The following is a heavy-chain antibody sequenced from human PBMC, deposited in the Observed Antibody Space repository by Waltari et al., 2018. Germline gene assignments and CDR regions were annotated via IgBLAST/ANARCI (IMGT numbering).Heavy chain of an antibody. D-gene: IGHD5-12*01. CDR3: ARGGRGKVARYFDY. CDR2: INHSGST. J-gene: IGHJ4*02. CDR1: GGSFSGYY. Sequence: QVQLQQWGAGLLKPSETLSLTCAVYGGSFSGYYWSWIRQPPGKGLEWIGEINHSGSTNYNPSLKSRVTISVDTSKNQFSLKLSSVTAADTAVYYCARGGRGKVARYFDYWGQGTLVTVSS. V-gene: IGHV4-34*01.